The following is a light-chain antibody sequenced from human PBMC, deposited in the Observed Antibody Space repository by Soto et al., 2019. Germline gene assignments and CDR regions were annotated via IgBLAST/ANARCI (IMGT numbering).Light chain of an antibody. Sequence: DIQLTQSPSFLSASDGDRVTITCRASQGMSSDLAWYQQRPGKAPKLLMYGASTLQSGVPSRFSGSASGTTFTLTINNLQPEDFATYYCQQLNNFPRTFGQGTKVE. CDR3: QQLNNFPRT. V-gene: IGKV1-9*01. CDR1: QGMSSD. CDR2: GAS. J-gene: IGKJ1*01.